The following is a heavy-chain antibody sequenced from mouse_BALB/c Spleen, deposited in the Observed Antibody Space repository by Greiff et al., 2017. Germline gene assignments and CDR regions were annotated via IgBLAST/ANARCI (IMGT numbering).Heavy chain of an antibody. CDR3: ARWATTVVGMDY. CDR2: INPSNGRT. V-gene: IGHV1S81*02. J-gene: IGHJ4*01. Sequence: QVQLQQPGAELVKPGASVKLSCKASGYTFTSYWMHWVKQRPGQGLEWIGEINPSNGRTNYNEKFKSKATLTVDKSSSTAYMQLSSLTSEDSAVYYCARWATTVVGMDYWGQGTSVTVSS. D-gene: IGHD1-1*01. CDR1: GYTFTSYW.